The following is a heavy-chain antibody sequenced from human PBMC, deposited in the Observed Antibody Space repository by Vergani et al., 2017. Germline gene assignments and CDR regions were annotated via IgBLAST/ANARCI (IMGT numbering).Heavy chain of an antibody. CDR2: ISASGAPT. CDR3: AGAYGRYDWFDY. D-gene: IGHD1-20*01. CDR1: GFIFSTSA. V-gene: IGHV3-23*01. Sequence: EVQLLESGGDLVQPGGSLRLSCTAPGFIFSTSAMSWVRQAPGKGLEWVSGISASGAPTYYADSVKGRVTISRDNSKNTLYLQMNSLRVEDTAVYYCAGAYGRYDWFDYWGQRTLVTVSS. J-gene: IGHJ4*01.